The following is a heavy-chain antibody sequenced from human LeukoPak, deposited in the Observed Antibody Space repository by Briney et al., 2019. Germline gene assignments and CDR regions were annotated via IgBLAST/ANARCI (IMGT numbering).Heavy chain of an antibody. V-gene: IGHV4-39*07. J-gene: IGHJ5*02. CDR1: GGSISSSSYY. CDR2: IYYSGST. Sequence: SETLSLTCTVSGGSISSSSYYWGWIRQPPGKGLEWIGSIYYSGSTYYNPSLKSRVTISVDTSKNQFSLKLTSVTAADTALYFCARTHFDSLGWFDPWGQGIQVIVSS. CDR3: ARTHFDSLGWFDP. D-gene: IGHD3-9*01.